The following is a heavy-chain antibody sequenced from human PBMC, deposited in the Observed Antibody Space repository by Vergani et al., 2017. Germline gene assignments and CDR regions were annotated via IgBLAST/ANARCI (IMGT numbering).Heavy chain of an antibody. Sequence: QVQLQESGPGLVKPSETLTLTCDVSDSSIMTNPYWGWFRQSPGKGLEWIVCIHHSGDTHYNSSLKSRVSISIVSSSKFSLSLTSVTAADTAIYYCARHRGSGDFFPSSYFYGMDVWGHGTTVTVSS. CDR1: DSSIMTNPY. CDR3: ARHRGSGDFFPSSYFYGMDV. V-gene: IGHV4-38-2*01. D-gene: IGHD3-10*01. CDR2: IHHSGDT. J-gene: IGHJ6*02.